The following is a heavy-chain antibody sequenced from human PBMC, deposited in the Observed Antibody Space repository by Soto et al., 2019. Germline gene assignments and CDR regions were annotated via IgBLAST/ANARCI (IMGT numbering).Heavy chain of an antibody. J-gene: IGHJ5*02. Sequence: QVQLVQSGTEVKKPGASVKVSCKASGYTFTDYYMHWVRQAPGQGLEWMGWINPKTGGTKYTQNCQGRVTMTRDTSISTAYMELSRLTSDDAAVYYCAKDPEASYNWFDPWGQGTLVTVSS. V-gene: IGHV1-2*02. CDR3: AKDPEASYNWFDP. CDR2: INPKTGGT. CDR1: GYTFTDYY.